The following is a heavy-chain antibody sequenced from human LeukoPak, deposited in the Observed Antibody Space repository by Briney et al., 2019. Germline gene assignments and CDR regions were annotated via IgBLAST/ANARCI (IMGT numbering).Heavy chain of an antibody. J-gene: IGHJ4*02. CDR2: IDSSGSYT. V-gene: IGHV3-23*01. CDR1: GFAFGNYA. D-gene: IGHD4-17*01. CDR3: AKISTVTENFDH. Sequence: PGGSLRLSCAVSGFAFGNYAMGWVRQAPGKGLEWVSSIDSSGSYTPSADSVKGRFTISRDNSENTVYLQMNSLRAEDTAVYSCAKISTVTENFDHWGQGTLVTVSS.